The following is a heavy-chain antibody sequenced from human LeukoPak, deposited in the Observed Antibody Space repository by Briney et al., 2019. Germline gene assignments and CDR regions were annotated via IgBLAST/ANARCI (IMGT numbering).Heavy chain of an antibody. V-gene: IGHV4-34*01. CDR1: GGSFSGYY. J-gene: IGHJ4*02. CDR3: AREGDWNYFDY. Sequence: SETLSLTCAVHGGSFSGYYWSWIRQPPGKGLEWIGEINHSGSTNYNPSLKSRVTISVDTSKNQFSLKLSSVTAADTAVYYCAREGDWNYFDYWGQGTLVTVSS. D-gene: IGHD3-16*01. CDR2: INHSGST.